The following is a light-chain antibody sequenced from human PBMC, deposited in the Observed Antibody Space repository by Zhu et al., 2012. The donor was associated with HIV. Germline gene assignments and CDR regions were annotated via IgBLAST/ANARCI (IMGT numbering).Light chain of an antibody. CDR2: AAS. V-gene: IGKV1-9*01. CDR1: QDITNY. Sequence: DIRLTQSPSFLSASVGDRVTITCRAGQDITNYLAWYQQKPGKAPKLLIYAASTLQIGVPSRFRASGSGAEFTLTITSLQPEDFAIYYCQQLNSFPLTFGGGTKVGIK. J-gene: IGKJ4*01. CDR3: QQLNSFPLT.